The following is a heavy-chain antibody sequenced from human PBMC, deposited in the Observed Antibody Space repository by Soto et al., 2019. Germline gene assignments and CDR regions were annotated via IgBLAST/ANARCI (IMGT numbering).Heavy chain of an antibody. CDR1: GYTFTSYG. V-gene: IGHV1-18*01. D-gene: IGHD2-2*01. Sequence: QVQLVQSGAEVKKPGASVKVSCKASGYTFTSYGISWVRQAPGQGLEWMGWISAYNGNTNYAQKLQGRVTMTTDTAPRTGYLELRSLRSDDTAGYYCARVVSDWFDPWGQGTLVTGSS. J-gene: IGHJ5*02. CDR3: ARVVSDWFDP. CDR2: ISAYNGNT.